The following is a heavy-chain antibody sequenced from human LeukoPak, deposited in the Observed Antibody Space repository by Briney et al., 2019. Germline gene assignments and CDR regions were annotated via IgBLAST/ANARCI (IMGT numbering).Heavy chain of an antibody. D-gene: IGHD3-10*01. V-gene: IGHV3-74*01. CDR1: GFTFSSYW. Sequence: PGGSLRLSCEASGFTFSSYWMHWVRQGPGKGPLWVSRINGDGSRTDYADSMKGRFTVSRDNAKNTLYLQMDSLRAEDTAVYYCARDHYYFGSGRDHVFDVWAKGQRSPSLQ. CDR3: ARDHYYFGSGRDHVFDV. CDR2: INGDGSRT. J-gene: IGHJ3*01.